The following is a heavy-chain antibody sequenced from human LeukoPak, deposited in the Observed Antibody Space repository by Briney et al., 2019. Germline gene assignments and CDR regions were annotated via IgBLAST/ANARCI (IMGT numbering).Heavy chain of an antibody. Sequence: GGSLRLSCAASGFTFSSTHMSWVRQAPGKGLEWVSLIYTGGGTYNADSVKARFTISRDNSENALYLQVNSLRAEDTAVYYCATLGSIFYNFDSWGQGTLVTVSS. D-gene: IGHD2-8*01. CDR1: GFTFSSTH. V-gene: IGHV3-53*01. J-gene: IGHJ5*01. CDR3: ATLGSIFYNFDS. CDR2: IYTGGGT.